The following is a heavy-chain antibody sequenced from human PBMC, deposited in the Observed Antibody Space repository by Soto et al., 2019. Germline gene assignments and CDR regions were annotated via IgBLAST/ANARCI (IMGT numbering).Heavy chain of an antibody. D-gene: IGHD3-10*01. CDR3: SRGITMVRGVTDDAFDI. CDR1: GGSISSSSYY. V-gene: IGHV4-39*01. CDR2: IYYSGST. Sequence: QLQLQESGPGLVKPSETLSLTCTVSGGSISSSSYYWGWIRQPPGKGLEWIGSIYYSGSTYYNPSLKSRVTLSVDTSKNQFSLKLSSVTAADTAVYYCSRGITMVRGVTDDAFDIWGQGTMVTVSS. J-gene: IGHJ3*02.